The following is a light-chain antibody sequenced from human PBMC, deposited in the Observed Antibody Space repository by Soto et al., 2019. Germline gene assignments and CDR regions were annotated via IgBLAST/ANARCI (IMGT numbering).Light chain of an antibody. CDR2: DAS. CDR3: QQYNRYSPWT. CDR1: QSISSW. Sequence: DIQMTQSPSTLSASVGDRVTITCRASQSISSWLAWYQQKPGKAPKLXXYDASSLESGVPSRFSGSGSGTEFTLTISSLQPDDFATYYCQQYNRYSPWTFGQGTKVDIK. J-gene: IGKJ1*01. V-gene: IGKV1-5*01.